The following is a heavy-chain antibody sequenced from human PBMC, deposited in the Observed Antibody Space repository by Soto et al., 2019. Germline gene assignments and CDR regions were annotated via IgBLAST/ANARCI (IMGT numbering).Heavy chain of an antibody. CDR2: IYYSGST. Sequence: PSETLSLTCTVSGGSISSGGYYWSWIRQHPGKGLEWIGYIYYSGSTYYNPSLKSRVTISVDTSKNQFSLMLSSVTAADTAVYYCARGGCSSTSCYLPNWFDPWGQGTLVTVSS. CDR3: ARGGCSSTSCYLPNWFDP. CDR1: GGSISSGGYY. D-gene: IGHD2-2*01. V-gene: IGHV4-31*03. J-gene: IGHJ5*02.